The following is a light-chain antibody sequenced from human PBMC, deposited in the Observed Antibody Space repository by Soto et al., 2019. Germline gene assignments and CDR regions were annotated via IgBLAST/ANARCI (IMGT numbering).Light chain of an antibody. J-gene: IGLJ2*01. CDR3: QSYDSSLSGVV. V-gene: IGLV1-40*01. Sequence: QSVLTQPPSVSGAPGQGVTISCTGSTSNIGAGYDVHWYQQLPGTAPKLLIYGNGNRPSGVPDRFSGSKSGTSASLAITGLQAEDEADYYCQSYDSSLSGVVFGGGTKLTVL. CDR1: TSNIGAGYD. CDR2: GNG.